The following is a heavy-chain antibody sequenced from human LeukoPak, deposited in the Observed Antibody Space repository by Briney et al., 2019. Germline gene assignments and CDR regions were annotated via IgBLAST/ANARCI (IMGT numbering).Heavy chain of an antibody. CDR2: INPNSGGT. CDR1: GYTFTGYY. CDR3: ARWGIVVVPAAHFDY. D-gene: IGHD2-2*01. J-gene: IGHJ4*02. Sequence: ASVKVSCKASGYTFTGYYMHWVRQAPGQGLEWMGWINPNSGGTNYAQKFQGRVTMTRDTSISTAYMELSRLRSDDAAVYYCARWGIVVVPAAHFDYWGQGTLATVSS. V-gene: IGHV1-2*02.